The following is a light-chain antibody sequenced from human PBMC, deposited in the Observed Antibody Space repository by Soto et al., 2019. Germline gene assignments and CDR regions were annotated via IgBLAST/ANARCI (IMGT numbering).Light chain of an antibody. CDR1: SSSIGAVYD. CDR3: QTYDSSLSGYV. CDR2: GNS. V-gene: IGLV1-40*01. Sequence: QSVLTQPTSVSGAPGQRVTISCTGSSSSIGAVYDVHWYQQFPGTAPKLLIYGNSNRPSGVPDRFSGSKFGTSASLAITGLQAEDEADYYCQTYDSSLSGYVFGGGTKLTVL. J-gene: IGLJ2*01.